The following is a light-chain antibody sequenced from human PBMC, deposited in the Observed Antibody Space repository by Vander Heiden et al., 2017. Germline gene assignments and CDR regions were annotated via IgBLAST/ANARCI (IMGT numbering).Light chain of an antibody. Sequence: QSVLPQPPSLSATARQRVTISCSGSSSNIGNNYLSWYQHLQGTTPKLLILSNYQRPSGVPDRFSGSKSGTSVSLTISGLRSEDEAVYYCASWDDSLSGWVFGGGTKLTVL. CDR2: SNY. CDR1: SSNIGNNY. V-gene: IGLV1-47*02. J-gene: IGLJ2*01. CDR3: ASWDDSLSGWV.